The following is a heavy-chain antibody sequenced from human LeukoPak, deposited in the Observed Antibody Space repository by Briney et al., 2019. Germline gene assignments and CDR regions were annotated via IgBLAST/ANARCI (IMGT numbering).Heavy chain of an antibody. CDR3: ARDLLLRGLDY. CDR2: IFHSGST. D-gene: IGHD2-15*01. CDR1: GYSITSYY. V-gene: IGHV4-59*01. Sequence: PSETLSLTCTVSGYSITSYYWSWVRQPPGKGLEWIGYIFHSGSTNYNPSLKSRVTISVDTPKNQFSLRLSSVTAADTAVYYCARDLLLRGLDYWGQGTLVTVSS. J-gene: IGHJ4*02.